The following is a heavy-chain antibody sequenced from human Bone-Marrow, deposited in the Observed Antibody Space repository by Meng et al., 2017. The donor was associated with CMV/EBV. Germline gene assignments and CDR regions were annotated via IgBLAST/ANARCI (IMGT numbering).Heavy chain of an antibody. J-gene: IGHJ4*02. D-gene: IGHD6-19*01. CDR2: MNPNSGNT. CDR3: ATGVADFEY. Sequence: GQLVPSGAEVKKPGASVKVSCKASGYTFTSYDINSVRQAAGQGLEWMGWMNPNSGNTDYAQKFQGRVTMTRNISKSTAYMDLSSLRSEDTAVYYCATGVADFEYWGQGTLVTVSS. CDR1: GYTFTSYD. V-gene: IGHV1-8*01.